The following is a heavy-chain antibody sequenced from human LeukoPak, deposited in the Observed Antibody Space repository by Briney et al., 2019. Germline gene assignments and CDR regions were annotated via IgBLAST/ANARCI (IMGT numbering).Heavy chain of an antibody. D-gene: IGHD6-19*01. CDR3: ARSEQFPYYMDV. V-gene: IGHV1-8*03. CDR1: GYTFTSYD. Sequence: GASVKVSCKASGYTFTSYDINWVRQATGQGLEWMGWMNPNSGNTGYAQKFQGRVTITRNTSISTAYMELSSLRSDDTAVYYCARSEQFPYYMDVWGKGTTVTVSS. J-gene: IGHJ6*03. CDR2: MNPNSGNT.